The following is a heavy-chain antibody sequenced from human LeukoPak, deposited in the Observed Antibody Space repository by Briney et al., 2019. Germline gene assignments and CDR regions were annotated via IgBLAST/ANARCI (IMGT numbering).Heavy chain of an antibody. CDR3: ARERAYYDFSLEFAS. CDR1: GYTFTSYG. V-gene: IGHV1-18*01. CDR2: ISAYNGNT. Sequence: ASVKVSCKASGYTFTSYGISRVRQAPGQGLEWMGWISAYNGNTNYAQKLQGRVTMTTDTSTSTAYMELRSLRSDDTAVYYCARERAYYDFSLEFASWGQGTLVTVSS. D-gene: IGHD3-3*01. J-gene: IGHJ4*02.